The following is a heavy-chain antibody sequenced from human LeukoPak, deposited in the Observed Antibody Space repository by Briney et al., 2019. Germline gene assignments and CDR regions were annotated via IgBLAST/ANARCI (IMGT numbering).Heavy chain of an antibody. CDR2: ISLSSTAI. D-gene: IGHD4-17*01. Sequence: GGSLRLSCATSGFIFSTYNMNWVRQAPGKGLEWVSYISLSSTAIYYADSVKGRFTISRDNSKNTLYLQMNSLRAEDTAVYYCARDGYGDPIIKGYFDYWGQGTLVTVSS. CDR1: GFIFSTYN. CDR3: ARDGYGDPIIKGYFDY. V-gene: IGHV3-48*01. J-gene: IGHJ4*02.